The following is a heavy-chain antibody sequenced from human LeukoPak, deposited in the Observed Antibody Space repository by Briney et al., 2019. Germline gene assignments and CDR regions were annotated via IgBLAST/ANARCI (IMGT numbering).Heavy chain of an antibody. CDR1: GFTFTTHW. V-gene: IGHV3-74*01. D-gene: IGHD5-12*01. J-gene: IGHJ4*02. CDR3: ARGKYGGYFIDY. CDR2: IKPDGSDT. Sequence: PAGSLRLSCGASGFTFTTHWIHWIRQAPGKGMVWVTRIKPDGSDTNYADSVKGRFTISRDNAKNTVYLQMNSLRAEDTAVYYCARGKYGGYFIDYWGQGTLVTVSS.